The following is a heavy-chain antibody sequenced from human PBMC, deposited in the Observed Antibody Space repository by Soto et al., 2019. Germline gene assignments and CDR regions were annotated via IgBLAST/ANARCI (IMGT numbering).Heavy chain of an antibody. J-gene: IGHJ4*02. V-gene: IGHV3-33*01. CDR1: GFTFSSYG. D-gene: IGHD1-26*01. CDR3: ARDRSELFDY. CDR2: IWYDGSNK. Sequence: QVQLVESGGGVVQPGRSLRLSCAASGFTFSSYGMHWVRQAPGKGLEWVAVIWYDGSNKYYADSEKGRFTISRDNSKNTEYLQINSLIAEDTAVYYRARDRSELFDYRGQGTLVTVSS.